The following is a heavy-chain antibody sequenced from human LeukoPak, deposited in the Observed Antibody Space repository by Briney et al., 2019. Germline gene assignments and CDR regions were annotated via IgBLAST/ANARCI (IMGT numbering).Heavy chain of an antibody. CDR1: GGSISSHF. CDR3: ASDGYSGSSLFDY. D-gene: IGHD1-26*01. Sequence: SETLSLTCTVSGGSISSHFWSWIRQPPGKGLEWIGYIHYSGSTNYNPSLKSRVTISVDTSKNQFSLRLSSVTAADTAVYCCASDGYSGSSLFDYWGQGTLVTVSS. J-gene: IGHJ4*02. CDR2: IHYSGST. V-gene: IGHV4-59*11.